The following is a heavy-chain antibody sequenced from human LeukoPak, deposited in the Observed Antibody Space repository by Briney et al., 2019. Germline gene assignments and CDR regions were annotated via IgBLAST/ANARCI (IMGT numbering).Heavy chain of an antibody. CDR3: AKAQQWLPPAFDY. CDR2: ISGSSSST. Sequence: GGSLRLSCAASGVTFSKYAMSWVRQAPGKGLEWVSTISGSSSSTYYADSVKGRFTISRDNSKNTLHLQMHSLRAEDTAVYFCAKAQQWLPPAFDYWGQGTLVTVSS. V-gene: IGHV3-23*01. D-gene: IGHD6-19*01. CDR1: GVTFSKYA. J-gene: IGHJ4*02.